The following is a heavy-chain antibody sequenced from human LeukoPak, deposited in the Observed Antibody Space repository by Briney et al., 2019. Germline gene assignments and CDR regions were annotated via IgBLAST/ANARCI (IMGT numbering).Heavy chain of an antibody. Sequence: GASVKVSCKASGYTFTGYHIHWVRQAPGQGLEWMGRINPNSGDTNYAQKFQGRVTMTRDTSISTAYMELSRLRSDDTAVYYCARDYCSSTSCLFDYWGQGILVTVSS. CDR1: GYTFTGYH. CDR3: ARDYCSSTSCLFDY. D-gene: IGHD2-2*01. V-gene: IGHV1-2*06. CDR2: INPNSGDT. J-gene: IGHJ4*02.